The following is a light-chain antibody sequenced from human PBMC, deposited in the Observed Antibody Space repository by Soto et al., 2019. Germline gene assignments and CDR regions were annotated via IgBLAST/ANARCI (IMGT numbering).Light chain of an antibody. CDR2: AAS. CDR1: QGISSW. J-gene: IGKJ3*01. V-gene: IGKV1-12*01. Sequence: DIQMTQSPSSVSASVGDRVTITCRASQGISSWLAWCQQKPGKAPKLLIYAASSLQGGVPSRFSGSGSGTDFTLTISSLQPEDFATYYCQQANSFPPTFGPGTKVDIK. CDR3: QQANSFPPT.